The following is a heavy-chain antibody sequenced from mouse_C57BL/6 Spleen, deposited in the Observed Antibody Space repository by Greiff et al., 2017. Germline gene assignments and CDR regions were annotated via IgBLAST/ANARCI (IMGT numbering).Heavy chain of an antibody. CDR2: IDPSDSYT. CDR1: GYTFTSYW. V-gene: IGHV1-69*01. CDR3: ASRLTGNDY. D-gene: IGHD4-1*01. J-gene: IGHJ3*01. Sequence: QVQLQQPGAELVMPGASVKLSCKASGYTFTSYWMHWVKQRPGQGLEWIGEIDPSDSYTNYNQKFKGKSTLTVAKSSSTAYMQLCSLTSEASAVXDCASRLTGNDYWGQGTLVTVSA.